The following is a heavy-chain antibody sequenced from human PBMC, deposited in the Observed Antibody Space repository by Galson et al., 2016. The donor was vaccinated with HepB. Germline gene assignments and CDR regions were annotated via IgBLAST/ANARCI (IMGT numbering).Heavy chain of an antibody. J-gene: IGHJ4*02. D-gene: IGHD3-16*02. CDR2: MSYDGINK. CDR1: GFRLSNYG. CDR3: ARDAGYHQMDY. V-gene: IGHV3-30*03. Sequence: SLRLSCAASGFRLSNYGMHWVRQAPGKGLEWVAAMSYDGINKYYADSVKGRFTISRDNGKNSLFLKLNSLRAEDTAVYYCARDAGYHQMDYWGQGTLVTVSS.